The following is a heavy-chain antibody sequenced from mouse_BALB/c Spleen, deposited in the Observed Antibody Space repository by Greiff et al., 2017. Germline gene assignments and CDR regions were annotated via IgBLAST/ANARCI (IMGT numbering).Heavy chain of an antibody. CDR1: GYTFTSYW. Sequence: QQSCKASGYTFTSYWMHWVKQRPGQGLEWIGEINPSNGRTNYNEKFKSKATLTVDKSSSTAYMQLSSLTSEDSAVYYCARWGPAYWGQGTTLTVSS. CDR3: ARWGPAY. V-gene: IGHV1S81*02. CDR2: INPSNGRT. J-gene: IGHJ2*01.